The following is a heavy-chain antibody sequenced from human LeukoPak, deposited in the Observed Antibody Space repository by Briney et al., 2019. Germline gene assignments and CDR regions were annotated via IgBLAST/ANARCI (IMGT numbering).Heavy chain of an antibody. Sequence: PGGSLRLSCAASGFTFSNAWMTWVPQAPGKGLEWFGRIETKTDGGTTDYAAPVKGRFTISRDDSKNTLYLQMNSLKTDDTAVYYCTTVERWLLRSSPYWGQGTLVTVSS. V-gene: IGHV3-15*04. D-gene: IGHD5-24*01. J-gene: IGHJ4*02. CDR1: GFTFSNAW. CDR2: IETKTDGGTT. CDR3: TTVERWLLRSSPY.